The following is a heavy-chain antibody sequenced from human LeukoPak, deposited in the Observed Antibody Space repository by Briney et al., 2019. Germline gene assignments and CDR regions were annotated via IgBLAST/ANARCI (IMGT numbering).Heavy chain of an antibody. D-gene: IGHD1-26*01. J-gene: IGHJ4*02. V-gene: IGHV3-66*01. Sequence: GGSLRLSCAVSGFSVSINYMSWVRQAPGKGLEWVSVIYASGGTFYTDSVKGRFSISRDTSKNTLDLQMNGLRPDDTAVYYCAGGRWELLRMDHWGQGALVTVSS. CDR1: GFSVSINY. CDR2: IYASGGT. CDR3: AGGRWELLRMDH.